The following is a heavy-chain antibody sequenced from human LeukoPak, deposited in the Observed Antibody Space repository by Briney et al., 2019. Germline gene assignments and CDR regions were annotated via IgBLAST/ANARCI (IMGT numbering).Heavy chain of an antibody. J-gene: IGHJ4*02. CDR2: IHHNGKT. D-gene: IGHD3-22*01. Sequence: SETLSLTCAVYGGSFSRYYWSWIRQPPGKGLEWIGSIHHNGKTYYNPSLESRVTISVDTSKSQISLHLSSLTAADTAMYYCASLHYYDSSGSYYAYFDYWGQGTLVTVSS. V-gene: IGHV4-34*01. CDR3: ASLHYYDSSGSYYAYFDY. CDR1: GGSFSRYY.